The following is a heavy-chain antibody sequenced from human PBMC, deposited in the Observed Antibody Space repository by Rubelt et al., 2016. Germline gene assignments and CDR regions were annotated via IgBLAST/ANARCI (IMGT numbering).Heavy chain of an antibody. J-gene: IGHJ4*02. CDR1: GGSFSGYY. CDR3: AREEVDSSDY. V-gene: IGHV4-34*01. CDR2: INHSGST. D-gene: IGHD6-13*01. Sequence: QVQLQQWGAGLLKPSETLSLTCAVYGGSFSGYYWSWIRQPPGKGLEWIGEINHSGSTNYNPSLNSRVTISIATSKNQFSLKLSSVTAADTAVYYCAREEVDSSDYWGQGTLVTVSS.